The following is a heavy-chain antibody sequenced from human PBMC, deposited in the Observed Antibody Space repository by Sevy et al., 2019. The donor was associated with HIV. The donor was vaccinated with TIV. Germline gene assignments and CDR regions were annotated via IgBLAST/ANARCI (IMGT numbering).Heavy chain of an antibody. D-gene: IGHD3-16*01. J-gene: IGHJ4*02. CDR3: ARDGGGDYFDY. Sequence: GGSLRLSCAASGFTFSDYHMDWVRQAPGKGLEWMAVISNDATKKYHINSVKGRFTISRDNAKNTLYLQMNSLRSEDTAVYYCARDGGGDYFDYWGQGTLVTVSS. CDR2: ISNDATKK. V-gene: IGHV3-30*03. CDR1: GFTFSDYH.